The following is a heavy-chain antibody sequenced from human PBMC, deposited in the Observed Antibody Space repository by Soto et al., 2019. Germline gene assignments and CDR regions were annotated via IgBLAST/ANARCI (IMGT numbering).Heavy chain of an antibody. CDR1: GYPFTSQG. J-gene: IGHJ5*02. D-gene: IGHD3-16*01. CDR3: AKGGDWFDP. V-gene: IGHV1-18*01. Sequence: GSVEVSFKASGYPFTSQGISLVRQAPGQGLEWMGWISAYNGNTNYAQKLQGRVTMTTDTSTSTAYMELRSLRSYDTAVYYCAKGGDWFDPWGQGTMVTVSS. CDR2: ISAYNGNT.